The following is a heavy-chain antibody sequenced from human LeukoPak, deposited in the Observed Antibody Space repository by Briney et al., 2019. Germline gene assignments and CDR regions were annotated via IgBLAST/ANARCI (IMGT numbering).Heavy chain of an antibody. J-gene: IGHJ4*02. CDR1: GFTFTNYA. Sequence: ASVEVSCKAFGFTFTNYAIQWVRQAPGQRLEWMGLINAGNGHTRYSQRFQGRVAITRDTSATTAYMEVTSLRSEDTAVYYCARGIWSRTVSSYYFDYWGQGTLVTVSS. CDR2: INAGNGHT. V-gene: IGHV1-3*01. CDR3: ARGIWSRTVSSYYFDY. D-gene: IGHD3-3*01.